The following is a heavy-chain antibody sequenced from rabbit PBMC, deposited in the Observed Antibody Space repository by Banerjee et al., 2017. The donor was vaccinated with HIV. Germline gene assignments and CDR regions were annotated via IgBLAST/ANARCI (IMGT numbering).Heavy chain of an antibody. CDR1: GFSFSSSYY. D-gene: IGHD6-1*01. J-gene: IGHJ6*01. V-gene: IGHV1S45*01. Sequence: QEQLEESGGDLVKPGASLTLTCTASGFSFSSSYYMCWVRQAPGKGLEWIACIDTGSSGTTFYASWAKGRFTISKTSSTTVTLRMTSLSVADTATYFCARHIYGGASSLWGPGTLVTVS. CDR3: ARHIYGGASSL. CDR2: IDTGSSGTT.